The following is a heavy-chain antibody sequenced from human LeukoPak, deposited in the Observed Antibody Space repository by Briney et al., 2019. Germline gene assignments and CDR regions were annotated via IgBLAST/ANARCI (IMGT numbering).Heavy chain of an antibody. D-gene: IGHD3-10*01. CDR1: GGSISSYY. Sequence: SETLSLTCTVSGGSISSYYWSWIRQPPGKGLEWIGYIYYSGSTNYNPSLKSRVTISVDTSKNRFSLKLSSVTAADTAVYYCARGSPIELFLFDYWGQGTLVTVSS. J-gene: IGHJ4*02. V-gene: IGHV4-59*01. CDR3: ARGSPIELFLFDY. CDR2: IYYSGST.